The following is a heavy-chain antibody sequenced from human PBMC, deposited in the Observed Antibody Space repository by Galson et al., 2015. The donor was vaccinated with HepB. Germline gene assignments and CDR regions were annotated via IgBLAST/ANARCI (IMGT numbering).Heavy chain of an antibody. J-gene: IGHJ4*02. D-gene: IGHD3-22*01. CDR1: GYIFIDYY. CDR2: VDPENGET. CDR3: ATIDDSSGYYFDN. Sequence: VKVSCKVSGYIFIDYYIHWVQQAPGKGLEWMGLVDPENGETIYAERFQGRVAITADLSTDTAYTELSSLRSEDTAVYFCATIDDSSGYYFDNWGQGTLVTVSS. V-gene: IGHV1-69-2*01.